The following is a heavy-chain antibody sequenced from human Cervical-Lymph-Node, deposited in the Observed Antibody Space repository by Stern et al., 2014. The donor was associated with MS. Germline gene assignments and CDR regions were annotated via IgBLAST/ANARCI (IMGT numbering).Heavy chain of an antibody. J-gene: IGHJ6*02. D-gene: IGHD3-3*01. CDR1: GYSISSGYY. V-gene: IGHV4-38-2*02. CDR2: IYHSGST. CDR3: ARDRDFYYYGMDV. Sequence: VQLLESGPGLVKPSETLSLTCTVSGYSISSGYYWGWIRQPPGKGLEWXGSIYHSGSTYYNPSLKSRVTISVDTSKNQFSLKLSSVTAADTAVYYCARDRDFYYYGMDVWGQGTTVTVSS.